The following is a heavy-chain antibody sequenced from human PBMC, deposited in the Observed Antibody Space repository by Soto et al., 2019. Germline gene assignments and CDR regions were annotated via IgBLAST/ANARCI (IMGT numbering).Heavy chain of an antibody. D-gene: IGHD6-25*01. CDR2: VYYTGST. CDR3: ARDSSGWPGNCTEV. J-gene: IGHJ6*02. V-gene: IGHV4-59*01. Sequence: SETLSLTCTVSNGSISNYFWSWIRQSPGKGLEWLGYVYYTGSTSYNPSLKGRVTLSVDTSKMRFSLQLSSVTAADTPVYSCARDSSGWPGNCTEVWGQGTTVTVS. CDR1: NGSISNYF.